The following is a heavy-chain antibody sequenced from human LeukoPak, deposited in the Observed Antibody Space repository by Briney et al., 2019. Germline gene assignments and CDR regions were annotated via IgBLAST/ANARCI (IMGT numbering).Heavy chain of an antibody. J-gene: IGHJ6*02. V-gene: IGHV4-4*07. CDR3: ASGYCGGDCFFFSYYYYGMDV. CDR2: IYTSGST. CDR1: GGSISRSY. Sequence: SETLSLTCTVSGGSISRSYWSWIRQPAGKGLEWIGRIYTSGSTNYNPSLKSRVTISVDTSKNQFSLKLSSVTAADTAVYYCASGYCGGDCFFFSYYYYGMDVWGQGTTVTVSS. D-gene: IGHD2-21*02.